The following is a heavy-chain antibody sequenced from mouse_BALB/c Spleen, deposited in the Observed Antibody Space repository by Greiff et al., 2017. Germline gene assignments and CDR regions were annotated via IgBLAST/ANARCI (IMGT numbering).Heavy chain of an antibody. D-gene: IGHD2-3*01. CDR2: ISSGGGST. CDR3: ARRGDGYYFDY. V-gene: IGHV5-12-1*01. J-gene: IGHJ2*01. Sequence: DVMLVESGGGLVKPGGSLKLSCAASGFAFSSYDMSWVRQTPEKRLEWVAYISSGGGSTYYPDTVKGRFTISRDNAKNTLYLQMSSLKSEDTAMYYCARRGDGYYFDYWGQGTTLTVSS. CDR1: GFAFSSYD.